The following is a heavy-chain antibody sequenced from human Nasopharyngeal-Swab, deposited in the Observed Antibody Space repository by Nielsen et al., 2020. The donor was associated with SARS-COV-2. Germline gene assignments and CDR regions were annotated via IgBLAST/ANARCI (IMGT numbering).Heavy chain of an antibody. CDR3: AKQWLNHDNRFDP. J-gene: IGHJ5*02. V-gene: IGHV6-1*01. CDR2: TYFRSRWFN. D-gene: IGHD3-22*01. Sequence: SQTLSLTCAISGDRVSSNSATWNWLRQSPSRGLEWLGRTYFRSRWFNDYAVSVKSRITIDPDTSKNQFSLQLNSVTPEDTAVYYCAKQWLNHDNRFDPWGQGTLVTVSS. CDR1: GDRVSSNSAT.